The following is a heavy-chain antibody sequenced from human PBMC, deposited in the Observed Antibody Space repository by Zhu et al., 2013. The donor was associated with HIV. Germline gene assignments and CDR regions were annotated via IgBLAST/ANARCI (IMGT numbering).Heavy chain of an antibody. CDR2: IYYSGST. CDR1: GGSISSGDYY. CDR3: ARARKDYYDSSGYYFDY. V-gene: IGHV4-30-4*01. D-gene: IGHD3-22*01. Sequence: QVQLQESGPGLVKPSQTLSLTCTVSGGSISSGDYYWSWIRQPPGKGLEWIGYIYYSGSTYYNPSLKSRVTISVDTSKNQFSLKLSSVTAADTAVYYCARARKDYYDSSGYYFDYWGQGTLVTVSS. J-gene: IGHJ4*02.